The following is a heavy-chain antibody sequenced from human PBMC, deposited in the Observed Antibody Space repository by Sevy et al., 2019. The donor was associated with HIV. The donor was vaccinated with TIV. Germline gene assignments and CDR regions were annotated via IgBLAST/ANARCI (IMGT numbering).Heavy chain of an antibody. CDR1: GYTFTDYF. D-gene: IGHD2-2*02. CDR3: ARGYTGHEEGDY. CDR2: INPHGGDT. V-gene: IGHV1-2*02. J-gene: IGHJ4*02. Sequence: ASVKVSCKASGYTFTDYFLHWVRQAPGQGLEWMGWINPHGGDTIFAQKFQGRVAMTRDTSISTAYLDLGRLRFDDTAVYYCARGYTGHEEGDYWGQGTLVTVSS.